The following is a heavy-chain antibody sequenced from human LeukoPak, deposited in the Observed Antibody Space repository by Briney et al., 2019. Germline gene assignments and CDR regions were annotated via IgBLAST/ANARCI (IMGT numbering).Heavy chain of an antibody. Sequence: GGSLRLSCAASGFTFSSYTMNWVRQAPGKGLEWVSSISTSGAYIYYADSVKGRFTISRDNSKNSLYLQMNSLTAEDTAVYYCTKDLMTGFSSGWYFGYWGQGTLVTVSS. D-gene: IGHD6-19*01. CDR3: TKDLMTGFSSGWYFGY. CDR1: GFTFSSYT. CDR2: ISTSGAYI. V-gene: IGHV3-21*04. J-gene: IGHJ4*02.